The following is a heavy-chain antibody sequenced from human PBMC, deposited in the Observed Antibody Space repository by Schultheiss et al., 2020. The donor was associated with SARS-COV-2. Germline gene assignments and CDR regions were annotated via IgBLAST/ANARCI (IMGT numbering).Heavy chain of an antibody. V-gene: IGHV3-30-3*01. Sequence: GGSLRLSCAASGFTFSSYAMHWVRQAPGKGLEWVAVISYDGSNKYYADSVKGRFTISRDNSKNTLYLQMNSLRAVDTAVYYCARELNLWQQLVGYYGMDVWGQGTTVTVSS. CDR2: ISYDGSNK. CDR1: GFTFSSYA. J-gene: IGHJ6*02. CDR3: ARELNLWQQLVGYYGMDV. D-gene: IGHD6-13*01.